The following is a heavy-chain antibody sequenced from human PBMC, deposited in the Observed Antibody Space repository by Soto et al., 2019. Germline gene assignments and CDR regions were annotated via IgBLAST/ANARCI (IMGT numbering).Heavy chain of an antibody. CDR2: IKSDGSST. CDR3: ARGSSGWPYFDS. J-gene: IGHJ4*02. V-gene: IGHV3-74*01. D-gene: IGHD6-19*01. Sequence: GGSLRLSCAASGITLSSYWMHWVRQVPGKGLVWVSRIKSDGSSTNYADSVKGRFTISRDNAKNTLYLQMNSLRAEDSAVYHCARGSSGWPYFDSWGQGTPVTVSS. CDR1: GITLSSYW.